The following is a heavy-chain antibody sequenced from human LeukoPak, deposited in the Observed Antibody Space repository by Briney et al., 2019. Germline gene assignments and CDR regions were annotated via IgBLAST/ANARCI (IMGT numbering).Heavy chain of an antibody. D-gene: IGHD3-9*01. CDR1: GFTVSSNY. Sequence: QSGGSLRLSCAASGFTVSSNYMSWVRQAPGKGLEWVSVIYSGGSTYYADSVKGRFTISRDNSKNTLYLQMNSLRAEDTAVYYCAKINYDILTAGYWGQGTLVTVSS. V-gene: IGHV3-53*01. CDR2: IYSGGST. J-gene: IGHJ4*02. CDR3: AKINYDILTAGY.